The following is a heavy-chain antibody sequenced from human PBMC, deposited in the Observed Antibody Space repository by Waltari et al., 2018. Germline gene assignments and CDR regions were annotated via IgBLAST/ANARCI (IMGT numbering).Heavy chain of an antibody. J-gene: IGHJ5*02. CDR1: GYIFTNYG. V-gene: IGHV1-18*04. Sequence: QVQLVQSGAEVKKPGASLKVSCKASGYIFTNYGISWVRQAPGQGLEWMGWISGNKGHTNVAQKFLGRLTMAKDTSTNTVYMELSRLTSDDTAVYYCAKDRHQLIEEGFLLALDPWGQGTLVTVSS. CDR2: ISGNKGHT. CDR3: AKDRHQLIEEGFLLALDP. D-gene: IGHD2-2*01.